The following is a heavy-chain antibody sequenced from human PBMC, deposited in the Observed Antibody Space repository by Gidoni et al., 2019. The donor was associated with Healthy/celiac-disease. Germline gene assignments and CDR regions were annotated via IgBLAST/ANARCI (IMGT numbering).Heavy chain of an antibody. D-gene: IGHD5-12*01. J-gene: IGHJ4*02. CDR3: AKDLERWLHEFDY. CDR2: ISGSGGST. V-gene: IGHV3-23*01. Sequence: EVQQLASGGGLVQPGGSLRLSCAAPGFPFSSYAMSWVRQAPGKGLEWVSAISGSGGSTYYADSVKRRFTISRDNSKTTLYLQMNSLRAEDTAVYYCAKDLERWLHEFDYWGQGTLVTVSS. CDR1: GFPFSSYA.